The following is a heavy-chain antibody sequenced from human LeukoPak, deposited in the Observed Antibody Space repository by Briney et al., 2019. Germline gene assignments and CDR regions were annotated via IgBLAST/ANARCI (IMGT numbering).Heavy chain of an antibody. J-gene: IGHJ4*02. Sequence: SQTLSLTCTVSGGSISSGGYYWGWTRQHPGKGLEWIGYIYYSGSTNYNPSLKSRVTISVDTPKNQFSLKLSSVTAADTAVYYCARSLGRVPGYSSGDYWGQGTLVTVSS. D-gene: IGHD6-19*01. CDR3: ARSLGRVPGYSSGDY. CDR1: GGSISSGGYY. V-gene: IGHV4-31*03. CDR2: IYYSGST.